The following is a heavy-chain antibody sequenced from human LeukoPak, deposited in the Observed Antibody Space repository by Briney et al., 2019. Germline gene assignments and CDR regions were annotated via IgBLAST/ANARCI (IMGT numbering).Heavy chain of an antibody. D-gene: IGHD3-22*01. CDR1: GYTFTGYY. J-gene: IGHJ4*02. V-gene: IGHV1-2*02. Sequence: ASVNVSCTASGYTFTGYYMHWIRQAPGQGLEWIGWINPNSCSTNYAQKFQGRVTMTRDTSISTAFMELSRLRFDDTAVYYCARVKTMIVVVRLFDYWGQGTLVTVSS. CDR2: INPNSCST. CDR3: ARVKTMIVVVRLFDY.